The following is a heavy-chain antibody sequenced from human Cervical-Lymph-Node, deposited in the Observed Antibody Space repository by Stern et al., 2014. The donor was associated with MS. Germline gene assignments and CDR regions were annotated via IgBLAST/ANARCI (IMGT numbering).Heavy chain of an antibody. CDR1: GFSLSTSGMR. Sequence: QVTLKESGPALVKPTQTLTLTCTFSGFSLSTSGMRVSWIRQPPGKALEWLARLDWDDDNFSSTSQKTRLTISKDTSKNQVVLTMTNMDPVDTATYYCARSPPYYEFWNDYYYFDYWGQGTLVAVSS. V-gene: IGHV2-70*04. J-gene: IGHJ4*02. CDR2: LDWDDDN. D-gene: IGHD3-3*01. CDR3: ARSPPYYEFWNDYYYFDY.